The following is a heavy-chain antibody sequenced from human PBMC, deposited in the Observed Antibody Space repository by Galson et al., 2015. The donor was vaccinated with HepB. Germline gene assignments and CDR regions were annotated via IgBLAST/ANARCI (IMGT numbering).Heavy chain of an antibody. CDR2: VKQDESEK. Sequence: SLRLSCAASGFTFKSYWMSWARQAPGKGLEWVANVKQDESEKYYVDSVKGRFSISRDNAKNSLYLQVNSLRAEDTAVYYCARVRTTVTGGGMDVWGQGTTVTVSS. J-gene: IGHJ6*02. D-gene: IGHD4-17*01. CDR3: ARVRTTVTGGGMDV. CDR1: GFTFKSYW. V-gene: IGHV3-7*03.